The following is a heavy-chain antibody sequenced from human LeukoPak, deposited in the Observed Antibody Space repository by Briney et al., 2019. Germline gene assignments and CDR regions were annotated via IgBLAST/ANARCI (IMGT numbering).Heavy chain of an antibody. D-gene: IGHD6-19*01. CDR2: IYYSGST. CDR1: GGSISSSPYY. Sequence: SETLSLTCTVSGGSISSSPYYWGWILQPPGKGLEWIGNIYYSGSTYYNPSLKTRVTISVDTSKNQFSLKLTSVTAADTAVYYCARHASVDGNWPRPLDYWGQGSLVTVSS. J-gene: IGHJ4*02. CDR3: ARHASVDGNWPRPLDY. V-gene: IGHV4-39*01.